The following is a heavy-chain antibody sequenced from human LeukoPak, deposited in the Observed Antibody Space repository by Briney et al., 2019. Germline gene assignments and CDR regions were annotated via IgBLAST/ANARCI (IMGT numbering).Heavy chain of an antibody. CDR1: GGSISSYY. V-gene: IGHV4-59*01. D-gene: IGHD2-2*01. J-gene: IGHJ6*02. CDR2: IYYSGST. Sequence: PSETLSITCTVSGGSISSYYWSWIRQPPGKGLEWIGYIYYSGSTNYNPSLKSRVTISVGTSKNQFSLKLSSVTAADTAVYYCARAVPAAMGGYYYYGMDVWGQGTTVTVSS. CDR3: ARAVPAAMGGYYYYGMDV.